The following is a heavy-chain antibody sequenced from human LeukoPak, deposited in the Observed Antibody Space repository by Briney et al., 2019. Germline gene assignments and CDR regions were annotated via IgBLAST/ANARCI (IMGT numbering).Heavy chain of an antibody. Sequence: SETLSLTCAVYGGSFSGYYWSWIRQPPGKGLEWIGGINHSGSTNYNPSLKSRGTISVDTSKNQFSLKLSSVTAADTAVYYCARRYGSGSYYYYYGMDVWGKGTTVTVS. CDR1: GGSFSGYY. J-gene: IGHJ6*04. CDR2: INHSGST. V-gene: IGHV4-34*01. D-gene: IGHD3-10*01. CDR3: ARRYGSGSYYYYYGMDV.